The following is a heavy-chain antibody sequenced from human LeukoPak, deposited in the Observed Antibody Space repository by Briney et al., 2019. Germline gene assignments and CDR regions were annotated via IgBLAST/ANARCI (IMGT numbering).Heavy chain of an antibody. CDR3: AREESSPHYYDSSGPMDV. CDR2: IYSGGST. D-gene: IGHD3-22*01. Sequence: PGGSLRLSCAASGFTVSSNYMSWVRQAPGKGLEWVSVIYSGGSTYYADSVKGRFTISRDNSKNTLYLQMSSLRAEDTAVYYCAREESSPHYYDSSGPMDVWGKGTTVTVSS. V-gene: IGHV3-53*01. CDR1: GFTVSSNY. J-gene: IGHJ6*04.